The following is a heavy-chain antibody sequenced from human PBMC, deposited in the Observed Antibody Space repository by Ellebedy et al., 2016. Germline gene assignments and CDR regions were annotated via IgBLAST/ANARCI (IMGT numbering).Heavy chain of an antibody. Sequence: GESLKISXSASGFTFSSYAMHWVRQAPGKGLEYVSAISSNGGSTYYADSVKGRFTISRDNSKNTLYLQMSSLRAEGTAVYYCVKDWRGIVVVVAATRGAFDIWGQGTMVTVSS. CDR1: GFTFSSYA. V-gene: IGHV3-64D*06. CDR2: ISSNGGST. D-gene: IGHD2-15*01. J-gene: IGHJ3*02. CDR3: VKDWRGIVVVVAATRGAFDI.